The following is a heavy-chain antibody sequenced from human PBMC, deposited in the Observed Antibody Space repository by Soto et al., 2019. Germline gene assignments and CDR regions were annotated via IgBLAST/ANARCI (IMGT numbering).Heavy chain of an antibody. J-gene: IGHJ4*01. CDR2: IIPIFGTA. CDR3: ERGVNYYGSRSHYAKYYFDY. D-gene: IGHD3-10*01. V-gene: IGHV1-69*13. CDR1: GGTFSSYA. Sequence: SVKVSCKASGGTFSSYAISWVRQAPGQGLEWMGGIIPIFGTANYAQKFQGRVTITADESTSTAYMELSSLRSEDTAVYYCERGVNYYGSRSHYAKYYFDYWG.